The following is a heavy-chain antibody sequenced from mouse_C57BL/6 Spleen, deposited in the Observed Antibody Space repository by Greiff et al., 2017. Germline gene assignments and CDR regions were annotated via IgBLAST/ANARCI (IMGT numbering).Heavy chain of an antibody. CDR2: ISSGSSTI. CDR1: GFTFSDYG. D-gene: IGHD1-1*01. CDR3: ARPYYDGYYFDY. V-gene: IGHV5-17*01. J-gene: IGHJ2*01. Sequence: DVHLVESGGGLVKPGGSLKLSCAASGFTFSDYGMHWVRQAPEKGLEWVAYISSGSSTIYYADTVKGRFTISRDNAKNTLFLQMTSLRSEDTAMYYCARPYYDGYYFDYWGQGTTRTVSS.